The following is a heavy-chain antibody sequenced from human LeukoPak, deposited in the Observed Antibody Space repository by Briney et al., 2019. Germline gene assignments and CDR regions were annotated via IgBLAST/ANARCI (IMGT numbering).Heavy chain of an antibody. D-gene: IGHD1-26*01. CDR3: AKDRWKVDSGSYSYYYGMDV. Sequence: HPGGSLRLSCAASGFTFSSYAMSWVRQAPGKGLEWVSAISGSGGSTYYADSVKGRFTIARDNSKNTLYLQMNSLRAEDTAVYYCAKDRWKVDSGSYSYYYGMDVWGQGTTVTVSS. CDR2: ISGSGGST. CDR1: GFTFSSYA. V-gene: IGHV3-23*01. J-gene: IGHJ6*02.